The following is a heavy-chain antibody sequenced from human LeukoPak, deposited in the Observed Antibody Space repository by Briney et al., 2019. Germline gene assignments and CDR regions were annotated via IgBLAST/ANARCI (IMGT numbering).Heavy chain of an antibody. J-gene: IGHJ4*02. CDR2: VSVSADST. CDR3: AKASPYYDVLTGYYYYFDY. Sequence: GGSLRLSCAASGFTFDDYGMSWVRQAPGKGLEWVSAVSVSADSTYYADSVKGRFTISRDNSRNMVYLQMNSLRAEDTAIYYCAKASPYYDVLTGYYYYFDYWGQGTLVTVSS. V-gene: IGHV3-23*01. D-gene: IGHD3-9*01. CDR1: GFTFDDYG.